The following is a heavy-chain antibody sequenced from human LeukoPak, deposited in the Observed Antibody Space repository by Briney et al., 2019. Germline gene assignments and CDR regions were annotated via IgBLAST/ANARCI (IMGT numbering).Heavy chain of an antibody. J-gene: IGHJ5*02. CDR3: ARHDYYGSLNWFDP. V-gene: IGHV4-39*01. D-gene: IGHD3-10*01. CDR2: IYYSGTT. CDR1: GGSLNSPNYY. Sequence: PSETLSLTCIVSGGSLNSPNYYWGWIRQPPGTGLEWIGTIYYSGTTYYNPSLKRRLTISVDTSKNQFSLKLTSVTAADTAVYYCARHDYYGSLNWFDPWGQGTLITVSS.